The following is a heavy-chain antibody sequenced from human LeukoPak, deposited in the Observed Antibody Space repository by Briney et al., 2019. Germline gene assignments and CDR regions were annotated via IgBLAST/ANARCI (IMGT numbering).Heavy chain of an antibody. CDR3: ARGRGYSYGPDVY. CDR2: IIPIFGTA. Sequence: ASVKVSCKAFGGTFSSYAISWVRQAPGQGLEWMGGIIPIFGTANYAQKFQGRVTITTDESTSTAYMELSSLRSEDTAVYYCARGRGYSYGPDVYWGQGTLVTVSS. V-gene: IGHV1-69*05. J-gene: IGHJ4*02. D-gene: IGHD5-18*01. CDR1: GGTFSSYA.